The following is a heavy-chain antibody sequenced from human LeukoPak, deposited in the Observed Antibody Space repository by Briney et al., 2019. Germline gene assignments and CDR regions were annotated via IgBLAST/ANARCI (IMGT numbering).Heavy chain of an antibody. D-gene: IGHD3-3*02. V-gene: IGHV4-30-4*08. CDR3: AKRGQFWSGYHNWFDP. CDR1: GGSIRRGDYY. Sequence: SQTLSLTCTVSGGSIRRGDYYWSWIRQPPGKGLEWVGYIYYSGSTYYNPSLKSRVTISVDTSKNQFSLKLSSVTAADTAVYYCAKRGQFWSGYHNWFDPWGQGTLVTVSS. CDR2: IYYSGST. J-gene: IGHJ5*02.